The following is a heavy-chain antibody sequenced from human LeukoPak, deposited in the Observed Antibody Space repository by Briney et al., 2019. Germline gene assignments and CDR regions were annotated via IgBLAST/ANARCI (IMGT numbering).Heavy chain of an antibody. CDR2: IIPILGIA. V-gene: IGHV1-69*04. J-gene: IGHJ4*02. CDR1: GGTFSSYA. D-gene: IGHD3-3*01. CDR3: ARDLPSPIFGVVTATDY. Sequence: SVKVSCKASGGTFSSYAISWVRQAPGQGLEWMGRIIPILGIANYAQKFQGRVTITADKSTSTAYMELSSLRSEDTAVYYCARDLPSPIFGVVTATDYWGQGTPVTVSS.